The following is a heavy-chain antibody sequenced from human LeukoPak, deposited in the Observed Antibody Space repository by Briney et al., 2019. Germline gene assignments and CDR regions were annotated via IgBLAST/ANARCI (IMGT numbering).Heavy chain of an antibody. CDR1: GGSISSYY. CDR2: IYTSGST. V-gene: IGHV4-4*07. CDR3: AREGPWGGYDILTGYYDYYYDGMDV. J-gene: IGHJ6*02. D-gene: IGHD3-9*01. Sequence: SETLSLTCTVSGGSISSYYWSWIRQPAGKGLEWIGRIYTSGSTNYNPSLKSRVTMSVDTSKNQFSLKLSSVTAADTAVYYCAREGPWGGYDILTGYYDYYYDGMDVWGQGTTVTVSS.